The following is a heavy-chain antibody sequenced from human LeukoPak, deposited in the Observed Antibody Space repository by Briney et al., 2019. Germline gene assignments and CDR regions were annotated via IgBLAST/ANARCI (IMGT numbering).Heavy chain of an antibody. J-gene: IGHJ6*02. CDR2: IWYDGSNK. V-gene: IGHV3-30*02. D-gene: IGHD6-6*01. CDR1: GFTFSSFD. Sequence: GGSLRLSCAASGFTFSSFDMHWVRQAPGEGLDWVAFIWYDGSNKYYADSVKGRFTISRDNSKNTPYLQMNSLRAEDTAVYYCARGASSSTALTQYYYYYYGLDVWGQRTTLTVSS. CDR3: ARGASSSTALTQYYYYYYGLDV.